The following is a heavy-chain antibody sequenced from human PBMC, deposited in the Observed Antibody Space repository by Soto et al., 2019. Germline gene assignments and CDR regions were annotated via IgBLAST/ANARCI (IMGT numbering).Heavy chain of an antibody. CDR3: ASTKYSSSSVRYYFDY. V-gene: IGHV4-39*01. CDR1: GGSISSNSNY. D-gene: IGHD6-6*01. Sequence: PSETLSLTCTVSGGSISSNSNYWAWIRQPPGKGPEWIGSIDYFGSTYYNPALKSRVTKSVDTSRNQFSLKLRSVTAADTAVYYCASTKYSSSSVRYYFDYWGQGTLVTVSS. J-gene: IGHJ4*02. CDR2: IDYFGST.